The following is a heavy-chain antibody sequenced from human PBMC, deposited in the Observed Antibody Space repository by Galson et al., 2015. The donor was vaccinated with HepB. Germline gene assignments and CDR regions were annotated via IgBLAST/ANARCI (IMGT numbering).Heavy chain of an antibody. CDR3: AKDRRFVAIFGVAQSYGMDV. D-gene: IGHD3-3*01. V-gene: IGHV3-30*18. Sequence: SLRLSCAASGFTFSSYGMHWVRQAPGKGLEWVAVISYDGSNKYYADSVKGRFTISRDNSKNTLYLQMNSLRAEDTAVYYCAKDRRFVAIFGVAQSYGMDVWGQGTTVTVSS. CDR1: GFTFSSYG. J-gene: IGHJ6*02. CDR2: ISYDGSNK.